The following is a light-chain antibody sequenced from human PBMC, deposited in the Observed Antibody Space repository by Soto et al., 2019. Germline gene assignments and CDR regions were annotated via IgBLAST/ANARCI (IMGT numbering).Light chain of an antibody. J-gene: IGKJ4*01. CDR2: AAS. CDR1: QSSGSH. Sequence: DIQMTQSPSSLSASVGDRVTITCRAGQSSGSHLNWYQTKPREAPNLLIYAASSLQSGVPSRFTGSGSGKDFTLTISSLQPEDFATYFCQQGYTIPITFGGGTRVEIK. V-gene: IGKV1-39*01. CDR3: QQGYTIPIT.